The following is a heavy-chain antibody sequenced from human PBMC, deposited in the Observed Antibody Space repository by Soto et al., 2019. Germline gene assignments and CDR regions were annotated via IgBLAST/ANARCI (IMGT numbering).Heavy chain of an antibody. J-gene: IGHJ5*02. Sequence: ASVKVSCKASGYTFTSYAMHWVRQAPGQRLEWMGWINAGNGNTKYSQKFQGRVTITRDTSASTAYMELSSLRSEDTAVYYCGRGYSYNWFDPWGQGTLVTVSS. V-gene: IGHV1-3*01. CDR1: GYTFTSYA. CDR2: INAGNGNT. CDR3: GRGYSYNWFDP. D-gene: IGHD6-13*01.